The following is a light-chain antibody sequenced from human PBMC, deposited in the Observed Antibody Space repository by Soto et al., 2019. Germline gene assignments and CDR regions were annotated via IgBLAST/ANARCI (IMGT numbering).Light chain of an antibody. CDR2: GAS. V-gene: IGKV3-20*01. J-gene: IGKJ2*01. Sequence: EIVLTQSPSTLSLSPGERATLSCRASQSVSSRYLAWYQQTPGQPPRLLIYGASSRATGIPDRFRGSGSGTDFTLTISTLEPEDFALYYCQHYCSSPPYTFGQGTKLEIK. CDR1: QSVSSRY. CDR3: QHYCSSPPYT.